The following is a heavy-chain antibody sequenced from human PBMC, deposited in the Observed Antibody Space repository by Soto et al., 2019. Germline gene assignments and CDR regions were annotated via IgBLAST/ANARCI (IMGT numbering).Heavy chain of an antibody. J-gene: IGHJ4*02. D-gene: IGHD3-9*01. V-gene: IGHV4-59*01. CDR3: AGWAHYVILTGYYLGPKI. CDR2: IYYSGST. CDR1: GGSISSYY. Sequence: SETLSLTCTVSGGSISSYYWSWIRQPPGKGLEWIGYIYYSGSTNYNPSLKSRVTISVDTSKNQFSLKLSSVTAADTAVYYCAGWAHYVILTGYYLGPKIWGQGTLVTVSS.